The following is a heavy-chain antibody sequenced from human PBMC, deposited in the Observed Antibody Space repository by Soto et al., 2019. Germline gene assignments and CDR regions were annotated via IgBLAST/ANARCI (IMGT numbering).Heavy chain of an antibody. J-gene: IGHJ6*02. V-gene: IGHV1-69*01. Sequence: QVQLVQSGAELRKPGSSVKVSCKASGGTFSDFTINWVRQAPGQLLEWMGGIIPIFDTANYAEKFQCRVTITADEATSTSFMEVSSLRSEDTAVYYCARNGTQTGYSYGMDVWGQGTMVTVSS. CDR3: ARNGTQTGYSYGMDV. CDR1: GGTFSDFT. CDR2: IIPIFDTA. D-gene: IGHD2-21*01.